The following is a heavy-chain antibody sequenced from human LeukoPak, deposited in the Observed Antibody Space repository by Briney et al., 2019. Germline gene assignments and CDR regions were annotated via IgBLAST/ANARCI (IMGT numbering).Heavy chain of an antibody. Sequence: GALRLSCAASGFTFSSYGMHWVRQAPGKGLVWVSYISTSSFYTKYADSVKGRFTISRDNAKNSLSLQMNSLRAEDTAVYYCARGPSCGGDCCLPPDSWGQGTLVTVSS. CDR3: ARGPSCGGDCCLPPDS. D-gene: IGHD2-21*02. CDR1: GFTFSSYG. CDR2: ISTSSFYT. V-gene: IGHV3-21*05. J-gene: IGHJ5*02.